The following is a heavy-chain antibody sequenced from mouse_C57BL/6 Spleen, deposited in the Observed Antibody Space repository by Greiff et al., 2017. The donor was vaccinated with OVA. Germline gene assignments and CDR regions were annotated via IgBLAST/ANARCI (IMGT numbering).Heavy chain of an antibody. CDR1: GFTFSDYG. D-gene: IGHD2-1*01. V-gene: IGHV5-17*01. CDR3: AKSLLDYAMDY. Sequence: EVKLVESGGGLVKPGGSLKLSCAASGFTFSDYGMHWVRQAPEKGLEWVAYISSGSSTIYYADTVKGRFTISRDNAKNTLFLQMTSLRSEDTAMYYCAKSLLDYAMDYWGQGTSVTVSS. CDR2: ISSGSSTI. J-gene: IGHJ4*01.